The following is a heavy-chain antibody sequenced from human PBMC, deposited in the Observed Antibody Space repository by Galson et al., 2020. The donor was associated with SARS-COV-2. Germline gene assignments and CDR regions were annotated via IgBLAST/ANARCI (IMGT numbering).Heavy chain of an antibody. CDR2: IYYRGST. CDR1: GGSISSYY. J-gene: IGHJ1*01. V-gene: IGHV4-59*08. CDR3: ARLGCSSTSCYNFQH. D-gene: IGHD2-2*02. Sequence: SETLSLTCTVSGGSISSYYWSWIRQPPGKGLEWIGYIYYRGSTNYNPSLKSRVTISVDTSKNQFSLKLSSVTAADTAVYYCARLGCSSTSCYNFQHWGQGTLVTVSS.